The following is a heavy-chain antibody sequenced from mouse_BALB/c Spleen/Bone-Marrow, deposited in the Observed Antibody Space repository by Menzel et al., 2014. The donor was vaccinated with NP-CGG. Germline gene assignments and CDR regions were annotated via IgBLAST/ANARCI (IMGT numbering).Heavy chain of an antibody. CDR3: ARPYGRGAINY. V-gene: IGHV1S135*01. J-gene: IGHJ4*01. CDR1: GYAFSSYN. CDR2: IVPYYGGT. D-gene: IGHD1-1*01. Sequence: QRVEFGPELVKPGASVKVSCKVSGYAFSSYNMYWVKQCHVKSFQWIGYIVPYYGGTSYNQKFKGKATLNVDKSSSTSYINLNNLATENSAVYCYARPYGRGAINYWGQRTSIALSS.